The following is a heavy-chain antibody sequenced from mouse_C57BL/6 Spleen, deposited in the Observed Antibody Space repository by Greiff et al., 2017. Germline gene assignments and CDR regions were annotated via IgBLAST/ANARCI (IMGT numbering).Heavy chain of an antibody. V-gene: IGHV5-17*01. Sequence: EVHLVESGGGLVKPGGSLKLSCAASGFTFSDYGMHWVRQAPEKGLEWVAYISSGSSTIYYADTVKGRFTISRDNAKNTLFLQMTSLRSEDTAMYYCARRELGLYYFDYWGQGTTLTVSS. CDR1: GFTFSDYG. J-gene: IGHJ2*01. CDR3: ARRELGLYYFDY. D-gene: IGHD4-1*01. CDR2: ISSGSSTI.